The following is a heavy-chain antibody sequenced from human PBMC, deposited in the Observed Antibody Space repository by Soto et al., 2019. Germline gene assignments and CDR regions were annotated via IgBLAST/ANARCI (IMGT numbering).Heavy chain of an antibody. CDR1: GYTFTSYY. CDR3: ASGNPATFGGITVYYYYGMDV. Sequence: ASVKVSCKASGYTFTSYYIHWVRQAPGQGLEWMGIFNPTGDTASYAQKLQGRVTMTRDTSTGTAYMELGSLRSEDTAVYYCASGNPATFGGITVYYYYGMDVWGQGTTVTVSS. CDR2: FNPTGDTA. J-gene: IGHJ6*02. V-gene: IGHV1-46*01. D-gene: IGHD3-16*02.